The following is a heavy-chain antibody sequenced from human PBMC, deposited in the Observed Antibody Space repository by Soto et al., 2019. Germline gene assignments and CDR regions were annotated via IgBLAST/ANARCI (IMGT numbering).Heavy chain of an antibody. CDR3: AKDTSYDFWSGLDY. J-gene: IGHJ4*02. CDR1: GFTFDDYA. Sequence: SLKISCAASGFTFDDYAMHWVRQAPGKGLEWVSGISWNNGKVAYADSVKGRFTISRDNAKNSLYLQMNSLGAEDTAFYYCAKDTSYDFWSGLDYWGQGTLVTVSS. D-gene: IGHD3-3*01. V-gene: IGHV3-9*01. CDR2: ISWNNGKV.